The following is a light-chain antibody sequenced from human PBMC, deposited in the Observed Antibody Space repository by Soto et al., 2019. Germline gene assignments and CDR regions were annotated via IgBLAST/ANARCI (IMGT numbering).Light chain of an antibody. CDR2: GAS. CDR1: QSVSSN. Sequence: VMAQSPLSLPVTLGQPASISCRSSQSVSSNLAWYQQKPGQAPRLLIYGASTRATGIPARFSGSGSGTEFTLTISSLQSEDFAVYYCQQYNNWPYTFGQGTKLEIK. CDR3: QQYNNWPYT. J-gene: IGKJ2*01. V-gene: IGKV3-15*01.